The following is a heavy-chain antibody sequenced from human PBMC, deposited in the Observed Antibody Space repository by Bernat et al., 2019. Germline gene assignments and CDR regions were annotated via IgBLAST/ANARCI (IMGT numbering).Heavy chain of an antibody. Sequence: QVQLVQSGAEVKKPGSSVKVSCKASGGTFSSYAISWVRQAPGQGLEWMGGIIHIFGTANYAQKFQGRVTITADESTSTAYMELSSLRSEDAAVYYCATSFVITFGGVSMHDAFDIWGQGTMITVSS. J-gene: IGHJ3*02. CDR1: GGTFSSYA. D-gene: IGHD3-16*01. CDR2: IIHIFGTA. V-gene: IGHV1-69*01. CDR3: ATSFVITFGGVSMHDAFDI.